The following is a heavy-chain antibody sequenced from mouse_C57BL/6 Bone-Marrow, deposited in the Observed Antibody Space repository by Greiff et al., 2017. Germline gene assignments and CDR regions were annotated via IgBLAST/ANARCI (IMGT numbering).Heavy chain of an antibody. CDR3: ARHEVLYDYDVAWFAY. J-gene: IGHJ3*01. CDR2: FYPGSGSI. Sequence: QVQLQQSGAELVKPGASVKLSCKASGYTFTEYTIHWVKQRSGQGLEWIWWFYPGSGSIKYNEKFKDKATLTADKSSSTVYMELSRLTSEDSAVYFCARHEVLYDYDVAWFAYWGQGTLVTVSA. V-gene: IGHV1-62-2*01. CDR1: GYTFTEYT. D-gene: IGHD2-4*01.